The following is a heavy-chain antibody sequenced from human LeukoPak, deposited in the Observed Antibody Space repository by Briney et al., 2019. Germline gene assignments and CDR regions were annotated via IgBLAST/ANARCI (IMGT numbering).Heavy chain of an antibody. D-gene: IGHD5-12*01. CDR1: GGSFSGYY. CDR3: ARHVWLRSENWFDP. J-gene: IGHJ5*02. CDR2: IYYSGST. V-gene: IGHV4-59*08. Sequence: SETLSLTCAVYGGSFSGYYWSWIRQPPGKGLEWIGYIYYSGSTNYNPSLKSRVTISVDTSKNQFSLKLSSVTAADTAVYYCARHVWLRSENWFDPWGQGTLVTVSS.